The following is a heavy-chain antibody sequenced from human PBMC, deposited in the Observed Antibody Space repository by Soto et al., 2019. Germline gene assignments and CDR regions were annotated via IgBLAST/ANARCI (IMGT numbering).Heavy chain of an antibody. CDR3: ARGRRWELTREYYFDY. CDR1: GGSISSSSYY. Sequence: SETLSLTCTVSGGSISSSSYYWGWIRQPPGKGLEWIGSIYYSGSTYYNPSLKSRLTISLDTSKNQFSLSLRSVTAADTAVYYCARGRRWELTREYYFDYWGLGTLVTVSS. D-gene: IGHD1-26*01. CDR2: IYYSGST. J-gene: IGHJ4*02. V-gene: IGHV4-39*07.